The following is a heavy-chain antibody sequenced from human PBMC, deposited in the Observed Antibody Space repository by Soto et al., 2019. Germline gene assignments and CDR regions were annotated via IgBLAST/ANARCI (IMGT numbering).Heavy chain of an antibody. Sequence: SETLSLTCAVSGYSISSSNWWGWIRQPPRKGLEWIGYIYYSGSTYYNPSLKSRVTMPVDTSKNQFSLKLSSVTAVDTAVYYCARTTYYYDSSALRAYYFDYWGQGTLVTVSS. D-gene: IGHD3-22*01. V-gene: IGHV4-28*01. CDR2: IYYSGST. CDR3: ARTTYYYDSSALRAYYFDY. CDR1: GYSISSSNW. J-gene: IGHJ4*02.